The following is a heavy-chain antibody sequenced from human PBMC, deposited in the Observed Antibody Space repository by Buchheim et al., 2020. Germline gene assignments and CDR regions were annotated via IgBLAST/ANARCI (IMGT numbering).Heavy chain of an antibody. CDR2: ISSSRSTI. J-gene: IGHJ4*02. CDR3: AREIAAADFDY. CDR1: GFTFSTHA. D-gene: IGHD6-13*01. Sequence: EVQVLESGGGLVQPGGSLRLSCAASGFTFSTHAMSWVRQAPGKGLEWVSYISSSRSTIYYADSVKGRFTISRDNAKNSVYLQMNSLRDEDTAVYYCAREIAAADFDYWGQGTL. V-gene: IGHV3-48*02.